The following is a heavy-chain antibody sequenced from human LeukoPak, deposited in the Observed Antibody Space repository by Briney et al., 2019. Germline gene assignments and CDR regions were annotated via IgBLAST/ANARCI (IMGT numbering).Heavy chain of an antibody. J-gene: IGHJ5*01. CDR3: ARGSMIGIGVAVPDS. V-gene: IGHV1-69*06. Sequence: SVKVSCKASGGTFSSYAISWVRQAPGQGLEWMGGIIPIFGTTNYAQKFQGRVTITADKSTSTAYMELSSLRSEDTAVYYCARGSMIGIGVAVPDSWGQGTRVTVSS. CDR1: GGTFSSYA. CDR2: IIPIFGTT. D-gene: IGHD6-19*01.